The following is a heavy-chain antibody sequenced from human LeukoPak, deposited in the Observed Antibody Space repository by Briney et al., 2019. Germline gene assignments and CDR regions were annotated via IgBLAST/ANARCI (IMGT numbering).Heavy chain of an antibody. Sequence: PGGSLRLSCAASGSTFSSYAMSWVRQAPGKGLEWVSAISGSGGSTYYADSVKGRFTISRDNSKNTLYLQMNSLRAEDTAVYFCARGGVDYYGSGTYYLMYYFDYWGQGALVTVSS. D-gene: IGHD3-10*01. J-gene: IGHJ4*02. CDR2: ISGSGGST. V-gene: IGHV3-23*01. CDR3: ARGGVDYYGSGTYYLMYYFDY. CDR1: GSTFSSYA.